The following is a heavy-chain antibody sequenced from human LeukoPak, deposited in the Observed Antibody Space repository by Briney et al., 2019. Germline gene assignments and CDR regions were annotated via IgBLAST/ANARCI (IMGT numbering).Heavy chain of an antibody. CDR1: GFTFSSYS. Sequence: QSRGSLRLSCAASGFTFSSYSMNWVRQAPGKGLEWVSYISSSGSAKYYADSVEGRFTISRDNAKNSLYLQMNSLRAEDTAVYYCARDPWGVYAILYYYYYGMDVWGQGTTVTVSS. CDR3: ARDPWGVYAILYYYYYGMDV. D-gene: IGHD2-8*01. J-gene: IGHJ6*02. V-gene: IGHV3-48*01. CDR2: ISSSGSAK.